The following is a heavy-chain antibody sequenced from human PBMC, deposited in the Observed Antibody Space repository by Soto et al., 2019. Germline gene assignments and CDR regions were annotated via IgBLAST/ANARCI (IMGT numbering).Heavy chain of an antibody. V-gene: IGHV3-9*01. J-gene: IGHJ4*02. CDR2: ISWNGDNS. CDR3: ASVADY. CDR1: GFIFDDFA. Sequence: EVQMVESGGGLVQPGRSLRLACAASGFIFDDFAMQWVRQVPGKGLEWVAGISWNGDNSGYADSVKGRFTISRDNAKNSRYLQMNSLRPEVTAFYYCASVADYWGQGTLVTVSS. D-gene: IGHD2-15*01.